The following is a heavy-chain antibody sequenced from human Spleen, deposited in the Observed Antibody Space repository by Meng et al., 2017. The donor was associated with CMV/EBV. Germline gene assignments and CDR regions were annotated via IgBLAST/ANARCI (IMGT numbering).Heavy chain of an antibody. V-gene: IGHV4-38-2*02. CDR2: ICYSGST. CDR1: GYSISSGYY. Sequence: SETLSLTCTVSGYSISSGYYWGWIRQPPGKGLEWIGYICYSGSTNYNPSLKSRVTISVDTSKNQFSLKLSSVTAADTAVYYCARGSGYYYYGMDVWGQGTTVTVSS. D-gene: IGHD6-25*01. CDR3: ARGSGYYYYGMDV. J-gene: IGHJ6*02.